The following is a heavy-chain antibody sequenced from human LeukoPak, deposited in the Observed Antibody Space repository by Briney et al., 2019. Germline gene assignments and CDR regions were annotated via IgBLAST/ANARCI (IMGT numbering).Heavy chain of an antibody. CDR3: AREVVVPAAQYYYYYGMDV. CDR2: IYYSGST. V-gene: IGHV4-61*01. D-gene: IGHD2-2*01. Sequence: SETLSLTCTVSGGSVSSGSYYWSWIRQPPGKGLEWIGYIYYSGSTNYNPSLKSRVTISVDTSKNQFSLKLSSVTAAGTAVYYCAREVVVPAAQYYYYYGMDVWGKGTTVTVSS. CDR1: GGSVSSGSYY. J-gene: IGHJ6*04.